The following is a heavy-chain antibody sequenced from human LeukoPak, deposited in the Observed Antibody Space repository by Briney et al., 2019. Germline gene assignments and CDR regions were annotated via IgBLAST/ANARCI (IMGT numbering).Heavy chain of an antibody. CDR2: IYSGGTT. CDR3: ARSLLTGTTPYYYYYMDV. J-gene: IGHJ6*03. D-gene: IGHD1-7*01. CDR1: GFIVSSNY. V-gene: IGHV3-66*02. Sequence: GGSLRLSCAASGFIVSSNYMYWFRQAPGKGLEWVSDIYSGGTTNYADSVKGRVTISRDNSKNTLYLQMNSLRAEDTAVYYCARSLLTGTTPYYYYYMDVWGKGTTVTVSS.